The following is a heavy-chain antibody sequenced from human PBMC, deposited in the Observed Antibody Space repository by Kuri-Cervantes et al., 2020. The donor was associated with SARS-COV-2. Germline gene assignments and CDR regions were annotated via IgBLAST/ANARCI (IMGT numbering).Heavy chain of an antibody. CDR2: TWRGST. J-gene: IGHJ4*02. Sequence: AETLSLTCITSIISARSRNYHWSWIRQPPGKGLEWIGYTWRGSTYYSPSLKSRVTISIDTSKNQFSLKLTSVTAADTAVYYCARTRWEAATYYHELGRWGEGIPVTVSS. CDR1: IISARSRNYH. CDR3: ARTRWEAATYYHELGR. D-gene: IGHD3-22*01. V-gene: IGHV4-61*01.